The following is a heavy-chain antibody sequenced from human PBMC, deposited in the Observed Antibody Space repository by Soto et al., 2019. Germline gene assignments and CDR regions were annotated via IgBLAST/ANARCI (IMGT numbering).Heavy chain of an antibody. D-gene: IGHD3-9*01. CDR1: GFSFRSYA. CDR2: LDSGGDSA. J-gene: IGHJ4*02. CDR3: AKGLTGYYNPPHYFDY. Sequence: LRLSCAASGFSFRSYAMSWVRQAPGKGLEWVSSLDSGGDSAYHADPVKGRCTISRDNFKNMLYLQMDSLGAEDTAIYYCAKGLTGYYNPPHYFDYRGPGTLVTVSS. V-gene: IGHV3-23*01.